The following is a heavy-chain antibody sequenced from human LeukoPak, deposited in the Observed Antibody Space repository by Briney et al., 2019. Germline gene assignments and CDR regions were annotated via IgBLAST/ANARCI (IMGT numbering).Heavy chain of an antibody. J-gene: IGHJ4*02. CDR2: TRNKVNGYTT. D-gene: IGHD2-2*01. CDR1: GFIFTDHY. Sequence: GGSLRLSCEASGFIFTDHYMDWVRQAPGKGLEWVGRTRNKVNGYTTEYAASVKGRSTISRDDSKSSLYLQMNSLKVEDTAIYYCARVAETSWSSHHFNYWGQGTLVTVSS. CDR3: ARVAETSWSSHHFNY. V-gene: IGHV3-72*01.